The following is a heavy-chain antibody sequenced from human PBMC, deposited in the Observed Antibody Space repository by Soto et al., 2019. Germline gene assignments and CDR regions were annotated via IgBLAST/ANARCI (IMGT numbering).Heavy chain of an antibody. D-gene: IGHD3-16*01. CDR3: ARDGGGGVHRNY. CDR2: IGSSGGYI. CDR1: GFTFTSYA. J-gene: IGHJ4*02. V-gene: IGHV3-21*01. Sequence: EVQLVESGGGLVKPGGSLRLSCAASGFTFTSYAINWVRQAPGKGLEWVSSIGSSGGYIYYADSVKGRFTISRDNAKNSLYLQMNSLRAEDTAVYYCARDGGGGVHRNYWGQGTLVTVSS.